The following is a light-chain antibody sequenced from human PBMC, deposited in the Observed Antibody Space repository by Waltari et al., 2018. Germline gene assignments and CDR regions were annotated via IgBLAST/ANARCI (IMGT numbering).Light chain of an antibody. CDR2: GAS. CDR3: QHYVRLPAT. Sequence: EIVLTQSPGTLSLSPGERATLSCRASQSVSRTLAWYQQKPGQAPRLLIYGASTRATGIPERFSGGGSGTDFSLTISRLEPEDCAVYYCQHYVRLPATFGQGTKVEIK. J-gene: IGKJ1*01. CDR1: QSVSRT. V-gene: IGKV3-20*01.